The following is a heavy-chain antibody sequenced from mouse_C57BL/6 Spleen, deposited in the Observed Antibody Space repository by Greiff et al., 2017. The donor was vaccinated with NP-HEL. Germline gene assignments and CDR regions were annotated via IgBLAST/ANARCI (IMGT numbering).Heavy chain of an antibody. CDR1: GFTFSNYW. D-gene: IGHD2-1*01. V-gene: IGHV6-3*01. Sequence: EVQLVESGGGLVQPGGSMKLSCVASGFTFSNYWMNWVRQSPEKGLEWVAQIRLKSDNYATHYAESVKGRFTISRDDSKSSVYLQMNNLRAEDTGIYYCTFSLYYGNRWYFDVWGTGTTVTVSS. J-gene: IGHJ1*03. CDR2: IRLKSDNYAT. CDR3: TFSLYYGNRWYFDV.